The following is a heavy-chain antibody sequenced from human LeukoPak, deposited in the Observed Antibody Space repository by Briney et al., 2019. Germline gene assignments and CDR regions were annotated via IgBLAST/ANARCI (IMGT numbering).Heavy chain of an antibody. CDR3: ARVAVSGPTGWFDS. CDR2: ISSTSAYI. Sequence: PGGSLRLSCAASGFIFSNSSMNWVRQAPGKGLEWVSSISSTSAYIHYADSVKGRFTISRDNVDNVVYLEMNSLGAEDTATYYCARVAVSGPTGWFDSWGQGTLVIVSS. D-gene: IGHD2-8*02. CDR1: GFIFSNSS. V-gene: IGHV3-21*01. J-gene: IGHJ5*01.